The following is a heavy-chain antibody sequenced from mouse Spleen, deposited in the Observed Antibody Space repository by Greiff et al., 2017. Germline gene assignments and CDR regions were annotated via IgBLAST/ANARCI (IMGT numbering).Heavy chain of an antibody. J-gene: IGHJ2*01. CDR1: GFTFSSYA. CDR3: ARGDGYYY. CDR2: ISDGGSYT. V-gene: IGHV5-4*03. D-gene: IGHD2-3*01. Sequence: EVNLVESGGGLVKPGGSLKLSCAASGFTFSSYAMSWVRQTPEKRLEWVATISDGGSYTYYPDNVKGRFTISRDNAKNNLYLQMSHLKSEDTAMYYCARGDGYYYWGQGTTLTVSS.